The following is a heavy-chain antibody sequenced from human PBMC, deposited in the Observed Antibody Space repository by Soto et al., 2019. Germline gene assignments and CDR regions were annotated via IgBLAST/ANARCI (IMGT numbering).Heavy chain of an antibody. V-gene: IGHV1-18*01. J-gene: IGHJ3*02. CDR2: ISAYNGNT. D-gene: IGHD3-9*01. CDR1: GYTFKSYG. Sequence: APVKVSCKASGYTFKSYGITWVSKATEQGLEWMGWISAYNGNTNYAQNLQGRVTMTTDTSTSTAYMELRSLRSDDTAVYYCARDQYDILTSYYSVDAFATWGQGTMVTVSS. CDR3: ARDQYDILTSYYSVDAFAT.